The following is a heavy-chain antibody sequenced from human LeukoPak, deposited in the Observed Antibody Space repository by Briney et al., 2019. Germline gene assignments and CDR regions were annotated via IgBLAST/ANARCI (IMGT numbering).Heavy chain of an antibody. Sequence: GGSLRLSCAASGFSFSTYYMTWVRQAPGKGLEWVAHIKPDGSGTYYVDSVKGRFTISRDNAKNSLYLQMSSLRAEDTAVYYCARDGYSYASDYWGLGALVTVSA. CDR1: GFSFSTYY. J-gene: IGHJ4*02. CDR3: ARDGYSYASDY. V-gene: IGHV3-7*01. D-gene: IGHD2-2*01. CDR2: IKPDGSGT.